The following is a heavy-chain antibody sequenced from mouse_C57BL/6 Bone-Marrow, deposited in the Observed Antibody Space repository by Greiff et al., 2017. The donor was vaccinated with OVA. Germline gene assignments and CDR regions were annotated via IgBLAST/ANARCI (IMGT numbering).Heavy chain of an antibody. CDR1: GYTFTSYW. CDR3: AIFANWGRFAY. CDR2: IHPSDSDT. D-gene: IGHD4-1*01. V-gene: IGHV1-74*01. Sequence: QVQLQQPGAELVKPGASVKVSCKASGYTFTSYWMHWVKQRPGQGLEWIGRIHPSDSDTNYNQKFKGKATLTVDKSSSTAYMQLSSLTSEDSAVYYCAIFANWGRFAYWGQGTLVTVSA. J-gene: IGHJ3*01.